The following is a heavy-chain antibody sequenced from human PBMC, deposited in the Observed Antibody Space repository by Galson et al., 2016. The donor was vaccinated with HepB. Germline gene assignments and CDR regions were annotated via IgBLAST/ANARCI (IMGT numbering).Heavy chain of an antibody. CDR3: AGDINPQWMYS. CDR2: IYYTGST. V-gene: IGHV4-59*01. CDR1: GATRDDYY. J-gene: IGHJ5*02. D-gene: IGHD2-2*03. Sequence: ETLSLTCSVSGATRDDYYWSWIRQPPGKGLEWIGHIYYTGSTNYNPSLKSRGTISLDTSNNQFSLRLRSVTAADTAVYYCAGDINPQWMYSWGQGTLVTVSP.